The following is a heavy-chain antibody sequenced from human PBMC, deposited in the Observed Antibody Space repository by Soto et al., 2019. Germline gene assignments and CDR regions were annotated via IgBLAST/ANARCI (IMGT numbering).Heavy chain of an antibody. CDR3: ARDRDYRKRPDAFDI. D-gene: IGHD4-4*01. Sequence: GGSLRLSCAASGFTFSSYSMNWVRQAPGKGLEWVSSISSSSSYIYYADSVKGRFTISRDNAKNSLYLQMNSLRAEDTAVYYCARDRDYRKRPDAFDIWGQGTMVTVSS. CDR1: GFTFSSYS. CDR2: ISSSSSYI. V-gene: IGHV3-21*01. J-gene: IGHJ3*02.